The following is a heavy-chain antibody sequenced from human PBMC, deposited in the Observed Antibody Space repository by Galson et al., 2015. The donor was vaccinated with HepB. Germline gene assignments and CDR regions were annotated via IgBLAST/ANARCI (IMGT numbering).Heavy chain of an antibody. CDR1: GFTFSWYW. CDR3: ARTRGAAAGIFDY. V-gene: IGHV3-74*01. D-gene: IGHD6-13*01. CDR2: INSDGSYT. J-gene: IGHJ4*02. Sequence: SLRLSCAASGFTFSWYWMHWVRQVPGKGLVWVARINSDGSYTTYADSVKGRFTISRDNAKNTLYLQMNSPRAEDTALYYCARTRGAAAGIFDYWGLGTLVTVSS.